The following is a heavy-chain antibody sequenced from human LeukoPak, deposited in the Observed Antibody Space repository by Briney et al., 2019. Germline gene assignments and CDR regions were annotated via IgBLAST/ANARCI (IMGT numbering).Heavy chain of an antibody. CDR2: INPNSGGT. CDR1: GYTFTGYY. CDR3: ARVEVAMVRGVIIFSWFDP. J-gene: IGHJ5*02. Sequence: ASVKVSCKASGYTFTGYYMHWVRQAPGQGLEWMGWINPNSGGTNYAQKFQGRVTMTRDTSIGTAYMELSRLRSDDTAVYYCARVEVAMVRGVIIFSWFDPWGQGTLVTVSS. D-gene: IGHD3-10*01. V-gene: IGHV1-2*02.